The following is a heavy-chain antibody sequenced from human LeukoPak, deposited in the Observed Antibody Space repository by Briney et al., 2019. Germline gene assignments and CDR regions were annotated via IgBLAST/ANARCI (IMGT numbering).Heavy chain of an antibody. D-gene: IGHD3-10*01. J-gene: IGHJ5*02. CDR2: IHYTGST. CDR1: GGSISSGSYY. CDR3: ARGGYYGSGNDFRFDP. V-gene: IGHV4-61*01. Sequence: SQTLSLTCSVSGGSISSGSYYWSWIRQSPGKGLECIGYIHYTGSTNYNPSLKSRVTISVETSKNQFSLKLKSVTAADTAVYYCARGGYYGSGNDFRFDPWGQGTLVTVSS.